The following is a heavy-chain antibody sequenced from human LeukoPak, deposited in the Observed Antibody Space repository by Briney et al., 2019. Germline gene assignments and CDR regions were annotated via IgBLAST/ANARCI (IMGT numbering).Heavy chain of an antibody. CDR3: ARRRGGPANYYYYMDV. CDR2: MNPNSGNT. Sequence: GASVKVSCKASGYTFTSYDINWVRQATGQGLEWMGWMNPNSGNTGYAQKFQGRVTMTRNTSISTAYMELSSLRSEDTAVYYCARRRGGPANYYYYMDVWGKGTTVTISS. D-gene: IGHD6-25*01. J-gene: IGHJ6*03. CDR1: GYTFTSYD. V-gene: IGHV1-8*01.